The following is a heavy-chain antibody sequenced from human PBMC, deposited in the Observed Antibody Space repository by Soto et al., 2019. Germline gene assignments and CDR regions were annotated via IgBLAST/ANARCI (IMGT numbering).Heavy chain of an antibody. CDR3: ARESAIVVVPAAIRWFGT. CDR1: GGSISMGVYY. D-gene: IGHD2-2*02. CDR2: IYYSGST. V-gene: IGHV4-30-4*02. Sequence: PSDSLSLTCTVSGGSISMGVYYWSWIRQPPGEGLEWIGYIYYSGSTYYNPSLKSRVTISVDTSKNQFSLKLSSVTAADTAVYYCARESAIVVVPAAIRWFGTWGQGTLGTVSS. J-gene: IGHJ5*02.